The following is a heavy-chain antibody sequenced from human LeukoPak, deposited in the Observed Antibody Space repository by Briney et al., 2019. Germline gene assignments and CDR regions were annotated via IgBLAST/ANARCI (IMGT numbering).Heavy chain of an antibody. Sequence: SGTLSLTCALSGGSISSNYWWSWVRQPPGRGLERIGEIYHTGHTKYNPSLKSRVSISVDKSKKQFSLKLTSVTAAHTGVYSCVGFGLSSGWDGWGQGTLVTVSS. CDR3: VGFGLSSGWDG. CDR2: IYHTGHT. V-gene: IGHV4-4*02. D-gene: IGHD6-19*01. CDR1: GGSISSNYW. J-gene: IGHJ4*02.